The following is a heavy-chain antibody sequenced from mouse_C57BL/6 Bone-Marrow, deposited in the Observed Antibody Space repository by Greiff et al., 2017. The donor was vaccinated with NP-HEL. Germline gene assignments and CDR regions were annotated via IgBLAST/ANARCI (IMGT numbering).Heavy chain of an antibody. D-gene: IGHD2-12*01. CDR3: ARGSYYSLYYAMDY. V-gene: IGHV1-19*01. J-gene: IGHJ4*01. CDR2: INPYNGGT. Sequence: VQLKQSGPVLVKPGASVKMSCKASGYTFTDYYMNWVKQSHGKSLEWIGVINPYNGGTSYNQKFKGKATLTVDKSSSTAYMELNSLTSEDSAVYYCARGSYYSLYYAMDYWGQGTSVTVSS. CDR1: GYTFTDYY.